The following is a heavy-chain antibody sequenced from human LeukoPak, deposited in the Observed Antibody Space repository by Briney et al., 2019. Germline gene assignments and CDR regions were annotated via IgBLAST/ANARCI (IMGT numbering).Heavy chain of an antibody. V-gene: IGHV3-48*03. D-gene: IGHD5-18*01. CDR1: GFTFSSYE. CDR3: ARDLGGYSYGSHFDY. Sequence: GGSLRLSCAASGFTFSSYEMNWVRQAPGKGLEWVSYISSSGSTIYYADSVKGRFTISRDNAKNSLYLQMNSLRAEDTAVYYCARDLGGYSYGSHFDYWGQGTLVTVSS. CDR2: ISSSGSTI. J-gene: IGHJ4*02.